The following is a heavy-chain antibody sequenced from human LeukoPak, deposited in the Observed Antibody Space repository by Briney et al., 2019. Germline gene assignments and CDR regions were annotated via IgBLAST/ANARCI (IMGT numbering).Heavy chain of an antibody. Sequence: ASVKVSCKASGYTFTSYDINWVRQATGQGLEWMGWMNPNSGNTGYAQKFQGRVTITRNTSISTAYMELSSLRSEDTAVYYCARVVSILWWMRFYYYMDVWGKGTTVTVSS. CDR1: GYTFTSYD. CDR3: ARVVSILWWMRFYYYMDV. V-gene: IGHV1-8*03. J-gene: IGHJ6*03. D-gene: IGHD2-21*01. CDR2: MNPNSGNT.